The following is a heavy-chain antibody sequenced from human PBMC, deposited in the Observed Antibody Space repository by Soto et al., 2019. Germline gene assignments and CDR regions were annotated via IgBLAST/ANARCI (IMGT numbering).Heavy chain of an antibody. CDR3: AREPRSGGN. V-gene: IGHV1-69*06. CDR2: IIPIFGAI. CDR1: GGTFSSDA. Sequence: GASVKVSCKPSGGTFSSDAITWVRQAPGQGLEWMGGIIPIFGAINYAQKFQGRVTITADKSTTTAYMELNSLRPEDTGIYYCAREPRSGGNWGLGTLVTVSS. J-gene: IGHJ4*02. D-gene: IGHD2-15*01.